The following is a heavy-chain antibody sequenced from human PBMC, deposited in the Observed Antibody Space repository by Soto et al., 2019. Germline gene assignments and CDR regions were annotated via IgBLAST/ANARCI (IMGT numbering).Heavy chain of an antibody. CDR3: AREDYGDSNFDY. CDR2: INPNSGGI. D-gene: IGHD4-17*01. CDR1: GYTFTGYY. V-gene: IGHV1-2*04. J-gene: IGHJ4*02. Sequence: ASVKVSCKASGYTFTGYYMHWVRQAPGQGLEWMGWINPNSGGIKYAQKFQGWVSMTRDTSISTAYMELSRLRSDDTAVYYCAREDYGDSNFDYWGQGTLVTVSS.